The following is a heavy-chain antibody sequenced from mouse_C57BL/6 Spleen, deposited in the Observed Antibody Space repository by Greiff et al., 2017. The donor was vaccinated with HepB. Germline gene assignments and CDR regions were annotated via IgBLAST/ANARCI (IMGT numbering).Heavy chain of an antibody. CDR3: AREGGYGSLYFFDY. J-gene: IGHJ2*01. V-gene: IGHV1-54*01. D-gene: IGHD1-1*01. Sequence: VQLQQSGAELVRPGPSVKVSCKASGYAFTNYLIEWVKQRPGQGLEWIGVINPGSGGTNYNEKFKGKATLTADKSSSTAYMQLSSLTSEDSAVYFCAREGGYGSLYFFDYWGQGTTLTVSS. CDR2: INPGSGGT. CDR1: GYAFTNYL.